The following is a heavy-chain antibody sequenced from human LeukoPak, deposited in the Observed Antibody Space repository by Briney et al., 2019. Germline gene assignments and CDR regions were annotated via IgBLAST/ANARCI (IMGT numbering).Heavy chain of an antibody. CDR2: MNPNSGNT. CDR3: ARAGFYDSSDAFDI. J-gene: IGHJ3*02. CDR1: GYTFTSYD. V-gene: IGHV1-8*01. D-gene: IGHD5/OR15-5a*01. Sequence: ASVKVSRKASGYTFTSYDINWVRQATGQGLEWMGWMNPNSGNTGYAQKFQGRVTMTRNTSISTAYMELSSLRAEDTAVYYCARAGFYDSSDAFDIWGQGTMVTVSS.